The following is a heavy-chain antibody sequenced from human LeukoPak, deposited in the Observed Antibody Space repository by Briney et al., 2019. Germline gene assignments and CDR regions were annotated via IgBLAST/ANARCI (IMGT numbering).Heavy chain of an antibody. D-gene: IGHD6-13*01. CDR2: INPNSGGT. V-gene: IGHV1-2*06. J-gene: IGHJ6*02. CDR3: ARGQKDNGVSSSWYYYGMDV. CDR1: GYTFTGYY. Sequence: ASVKVSCKASGYTFTGYYMHWVRQAPGQGLEWMGRINPNSGGTNYAQKFQGRVTMTRDTSISTAYMELSRLRSDDTAVYYCARGQKDNGVSSSWYYYGMDVWGQGTTVTVSS.